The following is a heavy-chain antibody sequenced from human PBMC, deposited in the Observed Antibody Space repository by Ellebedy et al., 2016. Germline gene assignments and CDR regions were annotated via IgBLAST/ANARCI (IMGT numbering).Heavy chain of an antibody. CDR3: ARDPRIQLWLRGSGEFDY. V-gene: IGHV3-30*04. CDR2: ISYDGSNK. CDR1: GFTFSSYA. Sequence: GESLKISCAASGFTFSSYAMHWVRQAPGKGLEWVAVISYDGSNKYYADSVKGRFTISRDNSKNTLYLQMNSLRAEDTAVYYCARDPRIQLWLRGSGEFDYWGQGTLVTVSS. D-gene: IGHD5-18*01. J-gene: IGHJ4*02.